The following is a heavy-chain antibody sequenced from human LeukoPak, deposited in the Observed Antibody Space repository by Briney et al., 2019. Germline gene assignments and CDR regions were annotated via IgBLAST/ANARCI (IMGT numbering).Heavy chain of an antibody. CDR1: GYTFTSYG. V-gene: IGHV1-18*01. D-gene: IGHD5-12*01. J-gene: IGHJ4*02. Sequence: GASVTVSCTASGYTFTSYGISWVRQAPGQGLEWMGWISAYNGNTNYVQKLQGRVTMTTDTSTSTAYMELRSLRSDDTAVYYCARGGGRYSGYDQMVGDYWGQGTLVTVSS. CDR3: ARGGGRYSGYDQMVGDY. CDR2: ISAYNGNT.